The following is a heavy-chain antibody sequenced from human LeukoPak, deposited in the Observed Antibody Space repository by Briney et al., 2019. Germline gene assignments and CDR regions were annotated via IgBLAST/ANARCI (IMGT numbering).Heavy chain of an antibody. CDR3: ARGDSDVVRGVFYYYYYYMDV. V-gene: IGHV1-18*01. CDR1: GYTFTSYG. D-gene: IGHD3-10*01. Sequence: GASVKVSCKASGYTFTSYGISWVRQAPGQGVEWMGWISAYNGNTNYAQKLQGRVTMTTDTSTSTAYMELRSLRSDDTAVYYCARGDSDVVRGVFYYYYYYMDVWGKGTTVTVSS. J-gene: IGHJ6*03. CDR2: ISAYNGNT.